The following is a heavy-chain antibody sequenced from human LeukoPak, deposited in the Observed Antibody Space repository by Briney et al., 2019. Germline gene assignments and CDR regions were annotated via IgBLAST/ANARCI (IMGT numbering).Heavy chain of an antibody. CDR3: ARDTSSWFRFDF. CDR2: IYYSGST. V-gene: IGHV4-61*01. CDR1: GGSVSGGSHY. D-gene: IGHD6-13*01. J-gene: IGHJ4*02. Sequence: SETLSLTCTVSGGSVSGGSHYWTWIRQPLGKGLEWIGYIYYSGSTNYHPSLKSRVTISVDTSKSQFSLKLSSVTAADTAVYYCARDTSSWFRFDFWGQGALVTVSS.